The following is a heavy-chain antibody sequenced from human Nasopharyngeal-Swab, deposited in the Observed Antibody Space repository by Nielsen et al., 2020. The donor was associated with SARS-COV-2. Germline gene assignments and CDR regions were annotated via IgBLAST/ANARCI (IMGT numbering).Heavy chain of an antibody. CDR1: GFSFSNYV. V-gene: IGHV3-48*02. CDR2: ISSSSSTI. J-gene: IGHJ3*02. D-gene: IGHD1-14*01. Sequence: GGSLRLSCVASGFSFSNYVMNWVRQAPGKGLEWVSYISSSSSTIYYADSVKGRFTISRDNAKNSLYLQMNSLRDEDTAVYYCFQTDPAFDIWGQGTMVTVSS. CDR3: FQTDPAFDI.